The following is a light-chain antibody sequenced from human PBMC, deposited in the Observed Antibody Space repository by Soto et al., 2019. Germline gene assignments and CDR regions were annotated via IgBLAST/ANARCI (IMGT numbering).Light chain of an antibody. CDR2: EVS. CDR3: SSYTSSTTLV. Sequence: QSALTQPASASGSPGQSMTISCTGTSSDVGGYDYVSWYQQHPGKAPKLMIYEVSNRPSGVSNRFSGSKSGSTASLTISGLQAEDEADYYCSSYTSSTTLVFGGGTKLTVL. V-gene: IGLV2-14*01. CDR1: SSDVGGYDY. J-gene: IGLJ2*01.